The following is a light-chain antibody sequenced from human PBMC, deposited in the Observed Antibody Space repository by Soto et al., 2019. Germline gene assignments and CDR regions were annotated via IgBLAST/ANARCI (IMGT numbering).Light chain of an antibody. Sequence: EIVLTQSPGTLSLSPGERATLSCRASQSVGSDFLAWYQQRPGQPPRILIFGASGRATGIPDRFSGSGSGTDFTLTISSLEPEDFAVYYCQQRSNWPMYTFGQGTKLEIK. CDR3: QQRSNWPMYT. CDR2: GAS. J-gene: IGKJ2*01. CDR1: QSVGSDF. V-gene: IGKV3D-20*02.